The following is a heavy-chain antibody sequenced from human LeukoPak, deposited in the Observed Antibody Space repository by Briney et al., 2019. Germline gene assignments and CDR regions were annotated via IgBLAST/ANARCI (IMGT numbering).Heavy chain of an antibody. J-gene: IGHJ5*02. CDR1: GYTFTSYG. CDR3: ARGNRGYSYGSDWFDP. Sequence: GASVKVSCKASGYTFTSYGISWVRQAPGQGLEWMGWISAYNGNTNYAQKLQGRVTMTTDTSTSTAYMELRSLRSDDTAVYYCARGNRGYSYGSDWFDPWGQGTLVTVSS. CDR2: ISAYNGNT. D-gene: IGHD5-18*01. V-gene: IGHV1-18*01.